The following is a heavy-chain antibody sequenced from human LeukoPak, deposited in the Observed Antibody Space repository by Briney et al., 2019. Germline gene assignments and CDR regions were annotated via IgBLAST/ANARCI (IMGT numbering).Heavy chain of an antibody. D-gene: IGHD2-15*01. CDR1: GGSFSGYY. V-gene: IGHV4-34*01. CDR2: INHSGST. CDR3: ARRRVVVVAATVPSLKRYWYFDV. J-gene: IGHJ2*01. Sequence: PSETLSLTCAVYGGSFSGYYWSWIRQPPGKGLEWIGEINHSGSTNYNPSLKSRVTTSVDTSKNQFSLKLSSVTAADTAVYYCARRRVVVVAATVPSLKRYWYFDVWGRGTLVTVSS.